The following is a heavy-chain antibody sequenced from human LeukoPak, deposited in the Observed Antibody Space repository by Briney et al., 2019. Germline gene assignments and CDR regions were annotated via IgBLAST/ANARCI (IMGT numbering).Heavy chain of an antibody. Sequence: SETLSLTCTVSGGSISSSSYYWGWIRQPPGKGLEWIGSIYYSGSTYYNPSLKSRVTISVDTSKNQFSLKLSSVTAADTAVYYCARPYAASSYDAFNIWGQGTMVTVSS. CDR3: ARPYAASSYDAFNI. CDR1: GGSISSSSYY. D-gene: IGHD2-2*01. CDR2: IYYSGST. V-gene: IGHV4-39*07. J-gene: IGHJ3*02.